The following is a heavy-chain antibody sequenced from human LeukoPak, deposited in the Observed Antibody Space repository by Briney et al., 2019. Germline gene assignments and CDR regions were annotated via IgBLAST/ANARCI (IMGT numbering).Heavy chain of an antibody. CDR3: ARDAPSGSYYRAADY. V-gene: IGHV3-21*01. J-gene: IGHJ4*02. CDR1: GSTFSSYS. Sequence: GGSLRLSCAASGSTFSSYSMNWVRQAPGKGLEWVSSISSSSSYIYYADSVKGRFTISRDNAKNSLYLQMNSLRAEDTAVYYCARDAPSGSYYRAADYWGQGTLVIVSS. CDR2: ISSSSSYI. D-gene: IGHD1-26*01.